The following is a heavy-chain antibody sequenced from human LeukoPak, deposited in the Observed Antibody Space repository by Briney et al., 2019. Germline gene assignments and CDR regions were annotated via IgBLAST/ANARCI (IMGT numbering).Heavy chain of an antibody. J-gene: IGHJ4*02. CDR3: ARGPLGYCSGGSCWVYYFDY. CDR1: GFTFSSYE. Sequence: GGSLRISCAASGFTFSSYEMNWVRQAPGKGLEWVSYISSSGSTIYYADSVKGRFTISRDNAKNSLYLQMNSLRAEDTAVYYCARGPLGYCSGGSCWVYYFDYWGQGTLVTVSS. CDR2: ISSSGSTI. D-gene: IGHD2-15*01. V-gene: IGHV3-48*03.